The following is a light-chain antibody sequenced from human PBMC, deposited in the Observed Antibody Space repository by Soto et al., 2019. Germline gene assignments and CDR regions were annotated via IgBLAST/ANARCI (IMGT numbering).Light chain of an antibody. CDR2: GAS. J-gene: IGKJ4*01. V-gene: IGKV3-15*01. CDR1: QSVSTN. Sequence: EIAMTQYPATLSLSPGERATLSCRASQSVSTNLAWYHQKPGQAPRLLIYGASTRATGIPARFSGSGSGTEFTLTISSLKSEDFAVDYCQQYNNWPTFGGGTKVDIK. CDR3: QQYNNWPT.